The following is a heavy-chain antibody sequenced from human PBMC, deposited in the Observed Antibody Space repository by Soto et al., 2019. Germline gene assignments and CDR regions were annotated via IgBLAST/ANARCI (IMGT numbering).Heavy chain of an antibody. CDR1: GFTFSSYV. V-gene: IGHV3-23*01. J-gene: IGHJ6*02. CDR2: ISGSGGST. Sequence: GGSLRLSCAASGFTFSSYVMSWVRQAPGKGLEWVSAISGSGGSTYYADSVKGRFTISRDNSKNTLYLQMNSLRAEDTAVYYCAKDHGYYDSSGYYHYYGMDVWGQGTTVTVSS. D-gene: IGHD3-22*01. CDR3: AKDHGYYDSSGYYHYYGMDV.